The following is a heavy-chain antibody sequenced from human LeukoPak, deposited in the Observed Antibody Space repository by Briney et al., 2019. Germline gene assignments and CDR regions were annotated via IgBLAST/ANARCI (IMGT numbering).Heavy chain of an antibody. Sequence: SETLSLTCTVSGGSISSYYWSWIRQPPGKGLEWIGYIYYSGSTNYNPSLKSRVTISVDTSKNQFSLKLGSVTAADTAVYYCARVYGDTAMVFLDYWGQGTLVTVSS. J-gene: IGHJ4*02. D-gene: IGHD5-18*01. CDR1: GGSISSYY. CDR3: ARVYGDTAMVFLDY. V-gene: IGHV4-59*01. CDR2: IYYSGST.